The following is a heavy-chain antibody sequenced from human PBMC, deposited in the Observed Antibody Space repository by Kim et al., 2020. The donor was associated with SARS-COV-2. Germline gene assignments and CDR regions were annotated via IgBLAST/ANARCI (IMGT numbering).Heavy chain of an antibody. Sequence: GGSLRLSCAASGFTFSSYSMNWVRQAPGKGLEWVSYISSSSSTIYYADSVKGRFTISRDNAKNSLYLQMNSLRDEDTAVYYWARDRPPLGGFSYYYGMDVWGQGTTVTVSS. CDR1: GFTFSSYS. CDR2: ISSSSSTI. V-gene: IGHV3-48*02. CDR3: ARDRPPLGGFSYYYGMDV. J-gene: IGHJ6*02. D-gene: IGHD3-16*01.